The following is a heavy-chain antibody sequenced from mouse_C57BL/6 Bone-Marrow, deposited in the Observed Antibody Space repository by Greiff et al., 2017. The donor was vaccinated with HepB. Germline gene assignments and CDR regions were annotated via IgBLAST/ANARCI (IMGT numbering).Heavy chain of an antibody. D-gene: IGHD2-4*01. CDR2: IWRGGST. CDR3: AKNRIYYDYDGRVYYAMDY. J-gene: IGHJ4*01. V-gene: IGHV2-5*01. Sequence: VQLQESGPGLVQPSQSLSITCTVSGFSLTSYGVHWVRQSPGKGLEWLGVIWRGGSTDYNAAFMSRLSITKDNSKSQVFFKMNSLQADDTAIYYCAKNRIYYDYDGRVYYAMDYWGQGTSVTVSS. CDR1: GFSLTSYG.